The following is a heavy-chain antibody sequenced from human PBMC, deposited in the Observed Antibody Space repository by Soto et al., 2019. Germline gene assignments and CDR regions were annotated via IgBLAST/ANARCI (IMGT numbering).Heavy chain of an antibody. V-gene: IGHV1-18*01. J-gene: IGHJ4*02. Sequence: QVQLVQSGAEVKKPGASVMVSCKGSGYSFITYGMSWVRQAPGQGLEWVGWISTYNGNTKYVESLQGRVTMTTDTTTSTAYMELRSLRSDDTAVYYCARGPTDYYDKSGDYCLDYWCQGTLVTVSP. CDR1: GYSFITYG. CDR3: ARGPTDYYDKSGDYCLDY. CDR2: ISTYNGNT. D-gene: IGHD3-22*01.